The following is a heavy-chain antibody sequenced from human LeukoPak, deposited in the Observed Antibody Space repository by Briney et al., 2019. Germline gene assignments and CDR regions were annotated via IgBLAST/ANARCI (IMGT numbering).Heavy chain of an antibody. CDR2: ISWNSGSI. J-gene: IGHJ1*01. V-gene: IGHV3-9*01. Sequence: GGSLRLSCAASGFTFSSYAMHWVRQAPGKGLEWVSGISWNSGSIGYADSVKGRFTISRDNAKNSLYLQMNSLRAEDTALYYCAKGGSSGWTAEYFQHWGQGTLVTVSS. CDR1: GFTFSSYA. D-gene: IGHD6-19*01. CDR3: AKGGSSGWTAEYFQH.